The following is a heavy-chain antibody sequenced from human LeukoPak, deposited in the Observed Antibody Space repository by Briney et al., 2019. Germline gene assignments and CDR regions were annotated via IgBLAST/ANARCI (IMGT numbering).Heavy chain of an antibody. J-gene: IGHJ3*02. D-gene: IGHD3-22*01. CDR2: IYPGDSDT. Sequence: GESLKISCKGSGYSFTSYWIGWVRQMPGKGLEWMGIIYPGDSDTRYSPSFQGQVTISADKSISTAYLQWSSLKASDTAMYYCARGGEWNYYDSRADAFDIWGQGTMVTVSS. CDR3: ARGGEWNYYDSRADAFDI. CDR1: GYSFTSYW. V-gene: IGHV5-51*01.